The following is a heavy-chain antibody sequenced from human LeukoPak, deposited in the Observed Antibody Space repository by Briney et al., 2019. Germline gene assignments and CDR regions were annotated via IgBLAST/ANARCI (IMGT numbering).Heavy chain of an antibody. CDR2: IYTSGST. CDR3: ARERCSGGSCYLAELYYFDY. Sequence: SETLSLTCTVSGGSISSYYWSWIRQPAGKGLEWIGRIYTSGSTNYNPSLKSRVTMSVDTSNNQFSLKLSSVTAADTAVYYCARERCSGGSCYLAELYYFDYWGQGTLVSVSS. J-gene: IGHJ4*02. V-gene: IGHV4-4*07. CDR1: GGSISSYY. D-gene: IGHD2-15*01.